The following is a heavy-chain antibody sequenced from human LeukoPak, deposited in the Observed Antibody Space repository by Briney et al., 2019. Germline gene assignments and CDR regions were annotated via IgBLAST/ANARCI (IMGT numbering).Heavy chain of an antibody. CDR1: GGSISSHY. D-gene: IGHD5-24*01. CDR3: ARGWVDAFDI. J-gene: IGHJ3*02. CDR2: IYYSGST. V-gene: IGHV4-59*11. Sequence: PSETLSLTCTVSGGSISSHYWSWIRQPPGKGLEWIGYIYYSGSTNYNPSLKSRVTISVDTSKNQFSLKLSSVTAADTAVYYCARGWVDAFDIWGQGTMVTVSS.